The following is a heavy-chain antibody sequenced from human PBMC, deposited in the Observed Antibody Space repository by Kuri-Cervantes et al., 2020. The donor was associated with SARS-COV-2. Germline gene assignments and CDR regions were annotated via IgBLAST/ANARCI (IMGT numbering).Heavy chain of an antibody. CDR1: GGSISSSY. CDR2: IYYSGST. J-gene: IGHJ3*02. Sequence: SETLSLTCTVSGGSISSSYWRWIRQPPGKGLEWIGYIYYSGSTNYNPSLKSRVTISVDTSKNQFSLKLSSVTAADTAVYYCARAGWSGTDAFDIWGQGTMVTVSS. CDR3: ARAGWSGTDAFDI. D-gene: IGHD1-1*01. V-gene: IGHV4-59*08.